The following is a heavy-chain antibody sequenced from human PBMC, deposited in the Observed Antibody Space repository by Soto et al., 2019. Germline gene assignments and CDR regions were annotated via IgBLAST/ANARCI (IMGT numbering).Heavy chain of an antibody. D-gene: IGHD3-22*01. CDR3: AKDTFNYYDSSGYYRGWFDP. CDR2: IKQDGSNK. V-gene: IGHV3-7*01. Sequence: EVQLVESGGGLVQPGGSLRLSCAASGFTFSSYWMSWVRQAPGKGLEWVANIKQDGSNKYYADSVKGRFTISRDNSKNTLYLQMNSLRAEDTAVYYCAKDTFNYYDSSGYYRGWFDPWGQGTLVTVSS. J-gene: IGHJ5*02. CDR1: GFTFSSYW.